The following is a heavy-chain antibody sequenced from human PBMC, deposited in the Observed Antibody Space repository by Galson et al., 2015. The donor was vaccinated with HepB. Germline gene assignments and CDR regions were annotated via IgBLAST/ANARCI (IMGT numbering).Heavy chain of an antibody. Sequence: CAISGDSVSSNSAAWNWIRQSPSRGLEWLGRTYYRSKWYNDYAVSVKSRITINPDTSENQFSLQLNSVTPEDTAVYYCARLARAAAGPTYHYLDLWGRGTLVTGSS. J-gene: IGHJ2*01. V-gene: IGHV6-1*01. CDR3: ARLARAAAGPTYHYLDL. D-gene: IGHD6-13*01. CDR2: TYYRSKWYN. CDR1: GDSVSSNSAA.